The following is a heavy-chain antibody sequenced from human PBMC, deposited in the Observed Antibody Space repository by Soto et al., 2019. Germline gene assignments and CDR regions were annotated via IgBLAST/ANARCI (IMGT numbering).Heavy chain of an antibody. V-gene: IGHV4-30-4*01. J-gene: IGHJ4*02. CDR2: IYYSGST. CDR3: ARVGGFGATTIDY. D-gene: IGHD3-10*01. Sequence: SETLSLTCTVSGGSISSGDYYWSWIRQPPGKGLEWVGYIYYSGSTYYNPSLKSRVTISVDTSKNQFSLKLSSVTAADTAVYYCARVGGFGATTIDYWGQGTLVTVSS. CDR1: GGSISSGDYY.